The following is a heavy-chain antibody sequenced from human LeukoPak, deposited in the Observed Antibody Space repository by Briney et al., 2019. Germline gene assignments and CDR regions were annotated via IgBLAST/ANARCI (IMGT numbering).Heavy chain of an antibody. J-gene: IGHJ4*02. Sequence: GGSLRLSCAASGVTFSDTYMTWLRQAPGKGLEWVSYISSAGDTTYYADSVKCRFTISRDNAKNSLYLQMNSLRAEDTAMYFCASGFGKSEDYWGQGTLVTVSS. CDR1: GVTFSDTY. D-gene: IGHD3-16*01. CDR3: ASGFGKSEDY. V-gene: IGHV3-11*01. CDR2: ISSAGDTT.